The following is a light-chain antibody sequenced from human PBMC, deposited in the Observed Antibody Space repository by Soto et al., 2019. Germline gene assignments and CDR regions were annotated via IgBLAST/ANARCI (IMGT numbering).Light chain of an antibody. Sequence: SVLTQPPYASGSPGQSVTISCTGTSSDVGGYNYVPWYQQHPGKAPKLMIYEVSKRPSGVPDRFSGSKSGNTASLTVSGLQAEDEADYYCSSYAGSNNKVFGTGTKVTVL. V-gene: IGLV2-8*01. CDR1: SSDVGGYNY. CDR2: EVS. CDR3: SSYAGSNNKV. J-gene: IGLJ1*01.